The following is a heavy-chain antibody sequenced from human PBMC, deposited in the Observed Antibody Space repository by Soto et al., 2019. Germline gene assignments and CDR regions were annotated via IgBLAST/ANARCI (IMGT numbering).Heavy chain of an antibody. CDR2: ISYDGSNK. J-gene: IGHJ6*02. Sequence: GGSLRLSCAASGFTFSSYGMHWVRQAPGKGLEWVAVISYDGSNKYYADSVKGRFTISRDNSKNTLYLQMNSLRAEDTAVYYCAKDKVYEGTYGMDVWGQGTTVTV. CDR1: GFTFSSYG. V-gene: IGHV3-30*18. D-gene: IGHD3-22*01. CDR3: AKDKVYEGTYGMDV.